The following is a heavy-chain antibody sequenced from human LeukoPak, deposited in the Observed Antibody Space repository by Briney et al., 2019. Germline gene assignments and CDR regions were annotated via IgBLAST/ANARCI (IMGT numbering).Heavy chain of an antibody. J-gene: IGHJ4*02. CDR2: TRFDGSIK. Sequence: GRSLRLSCAVSGFIFSDYGFHWVRQAPGKELEWVAVTRFDGSIKQYADSVKGRFTISRDDSKNTLYLQMNFLKSEDTAVYYCARWGGTRQYYIDYWGQGTLVTVSS. CDR3: ARWGGTRQYYIDY. V-gene: IGHV3-33*01. CDR1: GFIFSDYG. D-gene: IGHD1-1*01.